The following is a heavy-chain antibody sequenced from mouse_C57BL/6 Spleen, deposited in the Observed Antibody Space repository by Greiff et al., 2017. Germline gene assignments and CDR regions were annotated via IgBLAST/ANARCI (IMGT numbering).Heavy chain of an antibody. V-gene: IGHV5-6*01. CDR1: GFTFSSYG. Sequence: EVQGVESGGDLVKPGGSLKLSCAASGFTFSSYGMSWVRQTPDKRLEWVATISSGGSYTYYPDSVKGRFTISRDNAKNTLYLQMSSLKSEDTAMYYCARQDGTRYFDVWGTGTTVTVSS. J-gene: IGHJ1*03. CDR3: ARQDGTRYFDV. D-gene: IGHD4-1*01. CDR2: ISSGGSYT.